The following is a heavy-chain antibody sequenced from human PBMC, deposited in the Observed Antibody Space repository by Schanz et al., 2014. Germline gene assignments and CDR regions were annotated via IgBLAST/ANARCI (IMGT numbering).Heavy chain of an antibody. CDR3: ARDKGGYYPFDY. Sequence: QVQLVQSGAEVKKPGASVKVSCKASGYTFTSYSIHWVRQAPGQGLEWMGWINVGNGNMKYSQKFQGRVTITADKSSDTAYMELSSLRSEDTAVYYCARDKGGYYPFDYWGQGTLVTVSS. D-gene: IGHD3-3*01. CDR1: GYTFTSYS. V-gene: IGHV1-3*01. CDR2: INVGNGNM. J-gene: IGHJ4*02.